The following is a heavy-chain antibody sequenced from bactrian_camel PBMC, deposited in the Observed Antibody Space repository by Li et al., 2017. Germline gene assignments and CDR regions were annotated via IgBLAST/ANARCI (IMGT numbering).Heavy chain of an antibody. CDR3: AAEFGSPLVCLSGRAQTYTY. V-gene: IGHV3S53*01. CDR2: IAVAGDT. CDR1: AYTFSWYY. Sequence: HVQLVESGGGSVQAGGSLRLSCVRPAYTFSWYYVGWFRQAPGKEREGVAGIAVAGDTTVADSVKGRFTISKDNSKNTLYLQMNSLKPEDTAMYYCAAEFGSPLVCLSGRAQTYTYGGQGTQVTVS. J-gene: IGHJ4*01. D-gene: IGHD3*01.